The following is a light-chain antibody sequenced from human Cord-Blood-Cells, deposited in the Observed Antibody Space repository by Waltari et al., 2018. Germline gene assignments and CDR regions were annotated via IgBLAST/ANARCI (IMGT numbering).Light chain of an antibody. J-gene: IGKJ1*01. CDR2: AAS. V-gene: IGKV1-39*01. Sequence: IQMTQSPSSLSASVGARVPITCRASQSISSYLNWYQQKPGKAPKLLIYAASSLQSGVPSRFSGSGSGTDFTLTISSLQTEDFATYYCQQSYSTPWTFGQGTKVEIK. CDR3: QQSYSTPWT. CDR1: QSISSY.